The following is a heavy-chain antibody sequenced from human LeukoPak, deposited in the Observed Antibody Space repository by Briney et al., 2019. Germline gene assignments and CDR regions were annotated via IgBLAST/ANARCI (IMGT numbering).Heavy chain of an antibody. CDR3: ARGGDGSNIYRYFDL. Sequence: GGSLRLSCAASGFTFSTHWMHWARQAPGKGLEWVSRMNSDGSSSSYADSVKGRFTISRDNAKSTLYLQMNSLRAEDTAVYYCARGGDGSNIYRYFDLWGRGTLVTVSS. V-gene: IGHV3-74*01. D-gene: IGHD5-24*01. J-gene: IGHJ2*01. CDR2: MNSDGSSS. CDR1: GFTFSTHW.